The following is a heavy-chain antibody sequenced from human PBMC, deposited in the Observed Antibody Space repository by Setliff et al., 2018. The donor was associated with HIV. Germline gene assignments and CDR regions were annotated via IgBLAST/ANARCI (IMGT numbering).Heavy chain of an antibody. CDR1: GGTFSGHA. CDR2: IIPLFGAA. V-gene: IGHV1-69*13. Sequence: EASVKVSCKAAGGTFSGHAINWVRQAPGQGLEWMGEIIPLFGAAHYAQRFQGRVTITADHSASTAYMELSRLKSADTAVYYCARAPAHEHATGWYSSSNRFDPWGQGTLVTVSS. CDR3: ARAPAHEHATGWYSSSNRFDP. D-gene: IGHD1-26*01. J-gene: IGHJ5*02.